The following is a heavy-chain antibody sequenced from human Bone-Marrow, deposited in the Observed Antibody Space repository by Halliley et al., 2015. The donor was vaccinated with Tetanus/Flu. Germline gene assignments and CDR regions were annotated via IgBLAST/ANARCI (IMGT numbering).Heavy chain of an antibody. CDR2: IYNSGNT. J-gene: IGHJ5*02. CDR1: GGSISSDY. Sequence: TLSLTCTVSGGSISSDYWSWIRLPPGKGLEWIGYIYNSGNTNYNPSLRTQVTISIDTSKNQFFLRLYSVTAADTAVYYCARDGDHNWFDPWGQGTLVTVSS. V-gene: IGHV4-59*01. D-gene: IGHD3-3*01. CDR3: ARDGDHNWFDP.